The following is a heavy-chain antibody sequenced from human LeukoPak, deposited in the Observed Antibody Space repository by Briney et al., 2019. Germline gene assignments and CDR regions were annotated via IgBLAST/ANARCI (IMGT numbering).Heavy chain of an antibody. CDR2: ITSTGDST. Sequence: HPGGSLRLSCAASGFTFSSYAMSWVRQAPGKGLEWVSSITSTGDSTYYADSVKGRFTISRDNSKNTLYLQMHSLRAEDTAVYYCAKTRCSSGSCSVDFWGQGSLVTVSS. J-gene: IGHJ4*02. CDR1: GFTFSSYA. V-gene: IGHV3-23*01. D-gene: IGHD2-15*01. CDR3: AKTRCSSGSCSVDF.